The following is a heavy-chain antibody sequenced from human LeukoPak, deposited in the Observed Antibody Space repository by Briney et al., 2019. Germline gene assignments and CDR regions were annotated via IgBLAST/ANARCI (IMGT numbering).Heavy chain of an antibody. J-gene: IGHJ4*02. CDR2: TSSDLNVK. D-gene: IGHD3-10*01. Sequence: GGSLRLSCAASGFTFDFYVMTWVRQAPGKGLEWVAVTSSDLNVKLYADSVKGRFTISRDNSRSTLYLQMNSLRPEDTAIYYCAREGYYGSGSPPSLYFDYWGQGTLVTVSS. V-gene: IGHV3-30*03. CDR1: GFTFDFYV. CDR3: AREGYYGSGSPPSLYFDY.